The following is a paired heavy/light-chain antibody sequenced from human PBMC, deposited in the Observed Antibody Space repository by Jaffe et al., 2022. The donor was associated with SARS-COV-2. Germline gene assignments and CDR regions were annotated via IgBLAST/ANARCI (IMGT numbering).Heavy chain of an antibody. V-gene: IGHV3-9*01. D-gene: IGHD1-20*01. CDR1: GFTFDDYV. J-gene: IGHJ3*02. CDR2: ISWNSGSI. CDR3: TKDMDVTAYNGFDI. Sequence: EVQLVESGGGLVQPGRSLRLSCAASGFTFDDYVMHWVRQAPGKGLEWVSGISWNSGSIAYADSVKGRFTISRDNAKNSLYLQMNSLRAEDTALYYCTKDMDVTAYNGFDIWGQGTMVTVSS.
Light chain of an antibody. CDR2: DVS. CDR1: SSDVGGYNY. J-gene: IGLJ1*01. Sequence: QSALTQPRSVSGSPGQSVTISCTGTSSDVGGYNYVSWYQQHPGKAPKFMIYDVSKRPSGVPDRFSGSKSGSTASLTISGLQAEDEADYYCCSYAGSYPYVFGTGTKVTVL. V-gene: IGLV2-11*01. CDR3: CSYAGSYPYV.